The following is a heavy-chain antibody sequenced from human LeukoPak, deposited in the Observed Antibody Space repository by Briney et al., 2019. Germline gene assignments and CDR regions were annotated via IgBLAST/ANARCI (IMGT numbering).Heavy chain of an antibody. CDR3: ARDLLSTTGGMDV. D-gene: IGHD4-17*01. CDR2: IKQDGSDK. Sequence: GGSLRLSCAASGFTFSNYWMSWVRQAPEKRLEWVADIKQDGSDKYYVDSVKGRFTISRDNAKNSLYLQMSSLRAEETAVYYCARDLLSTTGGMDVWGQGTTVTVSS. J-gene: IGHJ6*02. V-gene: IGHV3-7*03. CDR1: GFTFSNYW.